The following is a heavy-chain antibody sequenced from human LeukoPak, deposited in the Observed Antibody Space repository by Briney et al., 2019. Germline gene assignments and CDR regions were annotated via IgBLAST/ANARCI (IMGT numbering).Heavy chain of an antibody. Sequence: PSETLSLTCTVSGYSISSGYYWGWIRQAPGTGLEWIGNIYHSGSTDYNPSLKSRVTISVDPSKNQFSLRLSSVTAADTAVYYCARSVKLLRCIFDYWGQGTLVTVSS. J-gene: IGHJ4*02. CDR1: GYSISSGYY. CDR3: ARSVKLLRCIFDY. V-gene: IGHV4-38-2*02. CDR2: IYHSGST. D-gene: IGHD2-21*01.